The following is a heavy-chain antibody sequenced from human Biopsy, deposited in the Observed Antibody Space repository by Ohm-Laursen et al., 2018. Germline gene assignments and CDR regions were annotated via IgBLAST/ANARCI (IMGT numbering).Heavy chain of an antibody. Sequence: TLSLTCAVYGESFNGYYWSWIRQTPGKGLEWIGEINHSGRTNYNPSLKSRVTISVDTSKNQFSLKLNSVSAADTALFFCARLYRLDDYWNDDPPDAFDVWGPGTMVTVSS. V-gene: IGHV4-34*01. CDR3: ARLYRLDDYWNDDPPDAFDV. CDR2: INHSGRT. CDR1: GESFNGYY. D-gene: IGHD3-3*01. J-gene: IGHJ3*01.